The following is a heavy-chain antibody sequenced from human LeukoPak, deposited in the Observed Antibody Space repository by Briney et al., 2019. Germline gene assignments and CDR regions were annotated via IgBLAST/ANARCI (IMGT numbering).Heavy chain of an antibody. CDR2: VYYSGST. V-gene: IGHV4-59*08. J-gene: IGHJ4*02. CDR1: GGSISSYY. CDR3: ARRSSSSWFDY. Sequence: SETLSLTCTVSGGSISSYYWSWIRQPPGKGLEWIGYVYYSGSTNYNPSLKSRVTISVDTSKNQFSLKLSSVTAADTAVYYCARRSSSSWFDYWGQGTLVTVSS. D-gene: IGHD6-13*01.